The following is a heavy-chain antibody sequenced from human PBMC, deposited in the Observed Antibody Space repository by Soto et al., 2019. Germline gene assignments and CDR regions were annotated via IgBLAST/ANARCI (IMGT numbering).Heavy chain of an antibody. CDR3: IRDFGEVGSTDAFDI. CDR1: GFTFSRFW. J-gene: IGHJ3*02. D-gene: IGHD1-26*01. V-gene: IGHV3-74*01. CDR2: IHSDGSST. Sequence: GGSLRLSCAASGFTFSRFWMHWVRQAPGKGLVWVAHIHSDGSSTSYADFVKGRFTISRDNAKNTVYLQMNSLRAEDTAMYYCIRDFGEVGSTDAFDIWGHGTMVTASS.